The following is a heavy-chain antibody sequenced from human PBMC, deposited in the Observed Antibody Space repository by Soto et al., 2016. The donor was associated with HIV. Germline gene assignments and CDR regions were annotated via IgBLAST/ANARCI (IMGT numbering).Heavy chain of an antibody. V-gene: IGHV1-18*01. CDR3: ASGPRAMVPESYYGMDV. CDR1: AYTFTSYG. D-gene: IGHD5-18*01. Sequence: QVQLVQSGAEVKKPGASVKVSCKASAYTFTSYGISWVRQAPGQGLEWMGWISGYNGHTNYAQEFQGRVTMTTDTSTSTAYMELRSLRSDDTAVYYCASGPRAMVPESYYGMDVWGQGTTVTVSS. J-gene: IGHJ6*02. CDR2: ISGYNGHT.